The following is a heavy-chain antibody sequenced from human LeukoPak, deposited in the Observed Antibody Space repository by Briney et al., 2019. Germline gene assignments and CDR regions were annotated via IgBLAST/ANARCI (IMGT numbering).Heavy chain of an antibody. D-gene: IGHD3-22*01. CDR2: IRYSGSA. CDR3: ARLVYDSRGYYFDY. Sequence: SSETLSLTCTASGDSISTYYWSWLRQPPGKGLEWIGYIRYSGSANYNPSLRSRVTISIDTSKNQFSLKLSSVTAADTAVYHCARLVYDSRGYYFDYWGQGTLVTVSS. J-gene: IGHJ4*02. CDR1: GDSISTYY. V-gene: IGHV4-59*08.